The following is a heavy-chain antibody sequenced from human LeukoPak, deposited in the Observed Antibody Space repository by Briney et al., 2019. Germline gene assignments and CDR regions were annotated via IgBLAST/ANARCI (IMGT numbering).Heavy chain of an antibody. CDR3: ARSTAGIDY. Sequence: GGSLRLSCAASGFTFSNYWMSWVRQAPGKGLEWVANIRQDGSEKYYVDSMRGRFTISRDNAKNSLYLQMSSLRAEDTAVYYCARSTAGIDYWGQGTLVTVSS. D-gene: IGHD1-1*01. V-gene: IGHV3-7*01. J-gene: IGHJ4*02. CDR2: IRQDGSEK. CDR1: GFTFSNYW.